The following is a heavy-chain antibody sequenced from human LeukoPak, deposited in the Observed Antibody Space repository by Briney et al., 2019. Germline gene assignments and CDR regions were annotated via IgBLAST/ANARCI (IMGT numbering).Heavy chain of an antibody. J-gene: IGHJ4*02. CDR3: AREYGYSYGYGDY. V-gene: IGHV4-38-2*02. CDR1: GYSISSGYF. CDR2: IHHSGST. Sequence: PSETLSLTCAVSGYSISSGYFWGWIRQPPGKGLEWIGSIHHSGSTYYNPSPKSRVTISVDTSKNQFSLKLSSVTAADTAVYYCAREYGYSYGYGDYWGQGTLVTVSS. D-gene: IGHD5-18*01.